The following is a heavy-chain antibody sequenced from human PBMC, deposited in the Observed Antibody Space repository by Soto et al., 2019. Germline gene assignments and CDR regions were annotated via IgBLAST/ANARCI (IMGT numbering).Heavy chain of an antibody. D-gene: IGHD5-12*01. CDR2: IYYSGST. J-gene: IGHJ4*02. CDR1: GGSISSYY. V-gene: IGHV4-59*01. CDR3: ARDEDSDYAFEY. Sequence: PSETLSLTCTVSGGSISSYYWSWIRQPPGKGLEWIGYIYYSGSTNYNPSLKSRVTISVDTSKNQFSLKLSSVTAADTAVYYCARDEDSDYAFEYWGQGTLVTVSS.